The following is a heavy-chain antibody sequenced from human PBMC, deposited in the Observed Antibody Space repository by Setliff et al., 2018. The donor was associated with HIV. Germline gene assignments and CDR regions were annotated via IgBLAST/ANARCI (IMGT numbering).Heavy chain of an antibody. CDR3: ARQPTDTSGYNNWFDS. CDR1: GYTFTNYW. V-gene: IGHV5-51*01. D-gene: IGHD3-3*01. CDR2: IYPGDSDT. Sequence: GESLKISCRGSGYTFTNYWIGWVRQMPGRGLEWMGIIYPGDSDTRYSPSFEDQVTMSADKSINTAYLQWNSLKASDTAMYYCARQPTDTSGYNNWFDSWGQGTLVTVSS. J-gene: IGHJ5*01.